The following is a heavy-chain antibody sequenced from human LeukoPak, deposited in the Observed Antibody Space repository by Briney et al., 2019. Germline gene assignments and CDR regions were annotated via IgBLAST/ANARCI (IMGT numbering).Heavy chain of an antibody. D-gene: IGHD3-9*01. CDR2: IKQDGSEK. V-gene: IGHV3-7*01. CDR1: GFTFSSYW. CDR3: ARDMGGYYDILTGHYNDYFDY. Sequence: GGSLRLSCAASGFTFSSYWMSWVRQAPGKGLEWVANIKQDGSEKYYVDSVKGRFTISRDNAKNSLYLQMNSLRAEDTAVYYCARDMGGYYDILTGHYNDYFDYWGQGTLVTVSS. J-gene: IGHJ4*02.